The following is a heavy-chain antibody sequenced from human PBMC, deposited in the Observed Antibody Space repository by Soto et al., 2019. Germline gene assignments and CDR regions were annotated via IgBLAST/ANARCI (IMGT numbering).Heavy chain of an antibody. J-gene: IGHJ6*02. D-gene: IGHD1-26*01. CDR2: IDWDDDK. V-gene: IGHV2-70*01. CDR1: GFSLSTSGVC. CDR3: ARTVGGALHYYSYYGMDG. Sequence: SGPTLVNPTQTLTLTCTFSGFSLSTSGVCVSWIRQPPGKALEWLALIDWDDDKYYSTSLKTRLTISKDTSKNQVVLTMTTMEPVDTATYYCARTVGGALHYYSYYGMDGWGQGVTVTVSS.